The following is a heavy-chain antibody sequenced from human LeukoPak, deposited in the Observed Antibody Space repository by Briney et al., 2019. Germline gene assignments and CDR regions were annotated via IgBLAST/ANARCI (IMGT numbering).Heavy chain of an antibody. J-gene: IGHJ4*02. D-gene: IGHD3-3*01. CDR1: GGSTSSYY. V-gene: IGHV4-59*01. Sequence: SETLSLTCTVSGGSTSSYYWSWIRQPPGKGLEWIGYIYYSGSTNYNPSLKSRVTISVDTSKNQFSLKLSSVTAADTAVYYCARSFWSGLYYFDYWGQGTLVTVSS. CDR2: IYYSGST. CDR3: ARSFWSGLYYFDY.